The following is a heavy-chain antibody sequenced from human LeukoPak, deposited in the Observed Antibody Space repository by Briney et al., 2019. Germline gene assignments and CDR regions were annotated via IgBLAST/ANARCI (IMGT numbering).Heavy chain of an antibody. D-gene: IGHD2-15*01. CDR1: GGSISSYY. V-gene: IGHV4-59*08. Sequence: PSETLSLTCTVSGGSISSYYWSWIRQPPGKGLEWIGYIYYSGSTNYNPSLKSRVTISVDTSKNQFSLKLSSVTAADTAVYYCARRSGYCSGGSCYFDYWGQGTLVTVSS. CDR3: ARRSGYCSGGSCYFDY. J-gene: IGHJ4*02. CDR2: IYYSGST.